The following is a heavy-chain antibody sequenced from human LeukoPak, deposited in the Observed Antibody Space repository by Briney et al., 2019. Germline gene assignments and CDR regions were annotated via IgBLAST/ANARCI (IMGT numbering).Heavy chain of an antibody. CDR2: INHSGST. Sequence: SETLSLTRAVYGGSFSGYYWSWIRQPPGKGLEWIGEINHSGSTNYNPSLKSRVTISVDTSKNQFSLKLSSVTAADTAVYYCSIGNYYGSGSVDWGQGTLVTVSS. CDR1: GGSFSGYY. V-gene: IGHV4-34*01. D-gene: IGHD3-10*01. J-gene: IGHJ4*02. CDR3: SIGNYYGSGSVD.